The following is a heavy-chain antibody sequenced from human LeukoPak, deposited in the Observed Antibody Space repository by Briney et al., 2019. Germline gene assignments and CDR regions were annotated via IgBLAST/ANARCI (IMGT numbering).Heavy chain of an antibody. D-gene: IGHD3-10*01. CDR2: INPNSGGT. CDR3: ARDHERFGECNFDY. Sequence: ASVKVSCKASGYTFTGYYMHWVRQAPGQGLEWMGWINPNSGGTNYAQKFQGRVTMTRDTSTSTVYMELSSLRSEDTAVYYCARDHERFGECNFDYWGQGTLVTVSS. V-gene: IGHV1-2*02. J-gene: IGHJ4*02. CDR1: GYTFTGYY.